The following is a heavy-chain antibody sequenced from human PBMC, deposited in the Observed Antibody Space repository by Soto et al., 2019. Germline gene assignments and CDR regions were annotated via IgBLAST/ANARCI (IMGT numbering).Heavy chain of an antibody. Sequence: QVQLVESGGGVVQPGRSLRLSCAASGFTFSSYGMHWVRQAPGKGLEWVAVISYDGSNKYYADSVKGRFTISRDNSKNTLYLQMNSLRAEDTAVYYCAKDQDSLGMDVWGQGTTVTVSS. CDR3: AKDQDSLGMDV. V-gene: IGHV3-30*18. J-gene: IGHJ6*02. CDR1: GFTFSSYG. CDR2: ISYDGSNK. D-gene: IGHD2-15*01.